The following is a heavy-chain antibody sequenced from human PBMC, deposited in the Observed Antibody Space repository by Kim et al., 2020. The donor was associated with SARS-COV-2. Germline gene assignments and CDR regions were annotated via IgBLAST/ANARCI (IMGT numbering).Heavy chain of an antibody. J-gene: IGHJ6*01. CDR2: VSEDGSEK. V-gene: IGHV3-7*05. CDR3: ARDRHYVNYFYYATDV. Sequence: VGSLRLSCAASGFTFSRYWMSWVRQAPGKGLEWVANVSEDGSEKYYVESVKGRFTVSRDNAKSSLYLQMNSLRAEDMAVYYCARDRHYVNYFYYATDV. D-gene: IGHD3-16*01. CDR1: GFTFSRYW.